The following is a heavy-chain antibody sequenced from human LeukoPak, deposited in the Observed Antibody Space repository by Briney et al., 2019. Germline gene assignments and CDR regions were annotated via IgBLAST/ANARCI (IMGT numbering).Heavy chain of an antibody. J-gene: IGHJ4*02. CDR3: ARRGPQGIVEY. V-gene: IGHV4-59*08. D-gene: IGHD2-21*01. CDR1: GGSISSYY. Sequence: KPSETLSLTCTVSGGSISSYYWSWIRQRPGKGLEWIGYIYYSGSTNYNPSLKSRVTISVDTSKNQFSLKLSSVTAADTAVYYCARRGPQGIVEYWGQGTLVTVSS. CDR2: IYYSGST.